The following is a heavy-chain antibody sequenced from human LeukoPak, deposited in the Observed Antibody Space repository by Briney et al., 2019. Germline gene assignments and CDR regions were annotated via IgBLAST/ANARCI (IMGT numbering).Heavy chain of an antibody. V-gene: IGHV3-21*01. D-gene: IGHD6-6*01. Sequence: GGSLRLSCAASRFTFSSYSMNWVRQAPGKGLEWVSSISSSSSYIYYADSVKGRFTISRDNAKNSLYLQMNSLRAEDTAVYYCARVEYSSSSDYYYYYMDVWGKGTTVTVSS. CDR3: ARVEYSSSSDYYYYYMDV. CDR1: RFTFSSYS. J-gene: IGHJ6*03. CDR2: ISSSSSYI.